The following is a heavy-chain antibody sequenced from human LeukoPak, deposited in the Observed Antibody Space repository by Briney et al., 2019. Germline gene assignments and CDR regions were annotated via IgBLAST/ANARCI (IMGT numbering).Heavy chain of an antibody. V-gene: IGHV3-30-3*01. J-gene: IGHJ2*01. CDR1: GFTFSSYA. CDR3: ARDKSRWLRFHWYFDL. CDR2: ISYDGSNK. Sequence: TGGSLRLSCAASGFTFSSYAMHWVRQAPGKGLEWVAVISYDGSNKYYADSVKGRFTISRDNSKNTLYLQMNSLRAEDMAVYYCARDKSRWLRFHWYFDLWGRGTLVTVSS. D-gene: IGHD5-12*01.